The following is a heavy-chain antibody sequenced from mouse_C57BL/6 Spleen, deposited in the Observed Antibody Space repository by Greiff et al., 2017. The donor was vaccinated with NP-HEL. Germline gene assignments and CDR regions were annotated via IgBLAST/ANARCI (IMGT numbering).Heavy chain of an antibody. CDR3: ASSSSGAWFAY. CDR1: GYAFSSYW. CDR2: IYPGDGDT. V-gene: IGHV1-80*01. Sequence: VKLQQSGAELVKPGASVKISCKASGYAFSSYWMNWVKQRPGKGLEWIGEIYPGDGDTNYNGKFKGKATLTADKSSSTAYMQLSSLTSEDSAVYICASSSSGAWFAYWGQGTLVTVSA. J-gene: IGHJ3*01. D-gene: IGHD3-2*02.